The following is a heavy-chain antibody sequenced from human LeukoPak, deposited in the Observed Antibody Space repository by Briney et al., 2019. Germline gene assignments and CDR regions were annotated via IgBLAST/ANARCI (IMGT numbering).Heavy chain of an antibody. V-gene: IGHV3-7*01. CDR3: ARARGFSVGWAVDAFDI. Sequence: GGSLRLSCAASGFTFNIFWMSWVRQAPGRGLEWVANIKQDGSETYYLDSVKGRFTLSRDNARNSLYLQMTSLSAEDTAVYYCARARGFSVGWAVDAFDIWGPGTVVTVSS. CDR2: IKQDGSET. D-gene: IGHD6-19*01. J-gene: IGHJ3*02. CDR1: GFTFNIFW.